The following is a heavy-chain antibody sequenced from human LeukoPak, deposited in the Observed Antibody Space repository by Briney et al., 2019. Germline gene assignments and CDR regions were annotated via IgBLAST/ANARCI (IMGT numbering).Heavy chain of an antibody. CDR1: GYTFTAHY. CDR2: IDPNSGGT. J-gene: IGHJ2*01. D-gene: IGHD3-10*01. Sequence: ASVTVSCKASGYTFTAHYIHWVRQAPGQGLEWMGWIDPNSGGTNYAQKFLGSVTMTGDTSINTAFMELSRLRSDDTAIYYRARGRGTTMVRGVITNYFDLWGRGSLVTVSS. V-gene: IGHV1-2*02. CDR3: ARGRGTTMVRGVITNYFDL.